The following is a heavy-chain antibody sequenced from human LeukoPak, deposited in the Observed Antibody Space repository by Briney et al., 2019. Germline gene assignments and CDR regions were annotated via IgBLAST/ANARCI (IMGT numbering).Heavy chain of an antibody. D-gene: IGHD6-19*01. J-gene: IGHJ4*02. CDR2: ISSSGGST. CDR3: AKDYSSGWYRGYFDY. V-gene: IGHV3-23*01. Sequence: SGGSLRLSCAPSGFTFSSYGMSWVRQAPGKGLEWVSAISSSGGSTLSTDSVKGRFTISRDNSKNTLNLQMNSLRAEDTAVYYCAKDYSSGWYRGYFDYWGQGALVTVSS. CDR1: GFTFSSYG.